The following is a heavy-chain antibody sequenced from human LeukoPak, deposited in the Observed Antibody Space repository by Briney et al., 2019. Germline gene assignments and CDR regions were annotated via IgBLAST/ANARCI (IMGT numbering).Heavy chain of an antibody. CDR1: GGSFSGYY. Sequence: YPSETLSLTCAVYGGSFSGYYWSWIRQPPGKGLEWIGEINHSGSTNNTPSLKSRVTMSVDTSKSQFSLKLTSVTAADTAVYYCARGRGIVVEAAAMHHFDYWGQGTLVTVSS. D-gene: IGHD2-2*01. V-gene: IGHV4-34*01. CDR3: ARGRGIVVEAAAMHHFDY. J-gene: IGHJ4*02. CDR2: INHSGST.